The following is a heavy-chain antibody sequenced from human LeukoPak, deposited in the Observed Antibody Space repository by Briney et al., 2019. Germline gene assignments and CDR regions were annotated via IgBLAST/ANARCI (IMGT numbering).Heavy chain of an antibody. CDR3: AKSGCGGTCYSYFDY. CDR2: ISGSGASS. D-gene: IGHD2-15*01. V-gene: IGHV3-23*01. Sequence: PGGSLRLSCEASGFTFSAYAMTWVRQAPGKGLEWVSSISGSGASSYYADSVKGRFTISRDNSKNTLYLQMNSLRAEDTAVYYCAKSGCGGTCYSYFDYWGQGTLVTVSS. J-gene: IGHJ4*02. CDR1: GFTFSAYA.